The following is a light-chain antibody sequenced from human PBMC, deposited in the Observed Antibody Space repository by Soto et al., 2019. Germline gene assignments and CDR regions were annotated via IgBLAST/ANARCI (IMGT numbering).Light chain of an antibody. CDR2: KVS. Sequence: DVVMTQSPLSLPVTLGQAASISCRSSQGLVYGDGHTYMHWFQQRPGQSPRRLISKVSNRDSGVPDRFSGSASGTNLTLKISRVEAEDVGVYYCMQGTLWPPTFGGGTKVQIK. CDR3: MQGTLWPPT. CDR1: QGLVYGDGHTY. J-gene: IGKJ4*01. V-gene: IGKV2-30*01.